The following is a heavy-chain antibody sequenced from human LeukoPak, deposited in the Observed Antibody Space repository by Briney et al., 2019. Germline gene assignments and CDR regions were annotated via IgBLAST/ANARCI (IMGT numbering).Heavy chain of an antibody. J-gene: IGHJ4*02. CDR2: IKQDGSEK. CDR1: GIVFSSDW. V-gene: IGHV3-7*01. Sequence: PEGSLRLSCATSGIVFSSDWMTWVRQAPGKGPEWVATIKQDGSEKYYVDSVKGRFTISRDNAKNSLYLQMNSLRAEDTAVYHCARWARAPAYWGQGTPVTVSS. CDR3: ARWARAPAY.